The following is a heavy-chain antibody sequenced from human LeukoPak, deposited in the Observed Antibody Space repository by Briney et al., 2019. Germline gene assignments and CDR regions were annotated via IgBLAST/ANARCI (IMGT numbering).Heavy chain of an antibody. CDR3: AKGSAAVRPYYFDY. D-gene: IGHD3-10*01. CDR1: GFTFSSYA. V-gene: IGHV3-23*01. CDR2: ISGGGGST. J-gene: IGHJ4*02. Sequence: GGSLRLSCAASGFTFSSYAMSWVRQAPGKGLERVSAISGGGGSTYYADSVKGRFTISRDNSKNTLYLQMSSLRAEDTAAYYCAKGSAAVRPYYFDYWGQGTLVTVSS.